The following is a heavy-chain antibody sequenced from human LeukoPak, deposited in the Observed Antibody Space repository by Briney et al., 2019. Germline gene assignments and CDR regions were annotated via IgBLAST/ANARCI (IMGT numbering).Heavy chain of an antibody. V-gene: IGHV3-30-3*01. J-gene: IGHJ3*02. Sequence: QPGGSLRLSCAASGFTFSSFAIHWVRQAPGKGLEWVAVVSTDGSNQYYADSVKGRFTISRDNSKNTLYLQMNSLRVEDTAVYYCAKERVVVAAQFLDAFDIWGQGTMVTVSS. CDR2: VSTDGSNQ. CDR1: GFTFSSFA. D-gene: IGHD2-15*01. CDR3: AKERVVVAAQFLDAFDI.